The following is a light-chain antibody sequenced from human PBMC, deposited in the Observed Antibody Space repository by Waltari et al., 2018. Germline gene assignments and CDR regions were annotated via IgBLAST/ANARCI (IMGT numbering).Light chain of an antibody. J-gene: IGKJ1*01. Sequence: EIVLTQSPGTLSLSPGESATLSCRTSQSVTRALAWYQQKPGQAPRLLIYGASNRATGIPDRFSGSGSGTDFSLTISCLEPEYFAVYYCQHYLRLPVTFGQGTKVEVK. CDR3: QHYLRLPVT. CDR1: QSVTRA. V-gene: IGKV3-20*01. CDR2: GAS.